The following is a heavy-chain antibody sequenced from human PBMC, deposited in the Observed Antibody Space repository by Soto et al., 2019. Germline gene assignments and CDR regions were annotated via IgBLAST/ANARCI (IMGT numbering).Heavy chain of an antibody. Sequence: VSGEVCCEASGYTVPSHGISWLRRAPGKGLEWMGWISAYKGNTNYAQKLQGRVTMTTDTSTSTAYMELRRLRSDDTAVYYCARDRLWDYGDYGIDYWGQGTLIAVSS. CDR3: ARDRLWDYGDYGIDY. D-gene: IGHD4-17*01. CDR1: GYTVPSHG. CDR2: ISAYKGNT. V-gene: IGHV1-18*01. J-gene: IGHJ4*02.